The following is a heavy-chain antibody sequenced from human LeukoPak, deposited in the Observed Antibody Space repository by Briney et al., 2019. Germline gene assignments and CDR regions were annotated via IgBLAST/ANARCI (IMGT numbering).Heavy chain of an antibody. J-gene: IGHJ4*02. CDR3: ARQAYCGGDCSANFDY. D-gene: IGHD2-21*02. V-gene: IGHV5-51*01. CDR1: GYRFTSHW. Sequence: GESLKISCKGSGYRFTSHWIGWVRQMPGKGLEWMGIISPGDSDAGYSPSFQGQVTISADKSINTAYLQWSSLKASDTAMYHCARQAYCGGDCSANFDYWGQGTLVTVSS. CDR2: ISPGDSDA.